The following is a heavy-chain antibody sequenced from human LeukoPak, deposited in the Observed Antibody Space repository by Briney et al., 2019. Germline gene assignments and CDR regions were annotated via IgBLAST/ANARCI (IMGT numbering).Heavy chain of an antibody. Sequence: GASVKVSCKASGYTFTSYAMHWVRQAPGQRVEWMGWINAGNGNTKYSQKFQGRVTITRDTSASTAYMELSSLRSEDTAVYYCARDQPGFGELLYDYWGQGTLVTVSS. J-gene: IGHJ4*02. D-gene: IGHD3-10*01. CDR1: GYTFTSYA. V-gene: IGHV1-3*01. CDR2: INAGNGNT. CDR3: ARDQPGFGELLYDY.